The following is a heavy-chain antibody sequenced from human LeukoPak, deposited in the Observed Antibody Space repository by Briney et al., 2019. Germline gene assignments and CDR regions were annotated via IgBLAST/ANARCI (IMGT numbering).Heavy chain of an antibody. J-gene: IGHJ4*02. CDR1: GFTFSSYG. Sequence: GGSLRLSCAASGFTFSSYGMHWVRQAPGKGLEWVAVIWYDGSNKYYADSVKGRFTISRDNSKNTLYLQMNSLRAEDTAVYYWGKGGKKRGGGDFDYWGQGTLVTVSS. V-gene: IGHV3-33*06. CDR2: IWYDGSNK. CDR3: GKGGKKRGGGDFDY. D-gene: IGHD3-16*01.